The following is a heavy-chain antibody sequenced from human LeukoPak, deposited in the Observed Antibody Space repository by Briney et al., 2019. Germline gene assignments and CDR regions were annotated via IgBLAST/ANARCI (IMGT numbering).Heavy chain of an antibody. CDR3: ATESLQYSSSWYALDI. Sequence: ASVKVSCKVSGYTLTELSMHWVRQAPGKGLEWMGGFDPEDGETIYAQKFQGRVTMTEDTSTDTAYMELSSLRSEDTAVYYCATESLQYSSSWYALDIWGQGTMVTVSS. D-gene: IGHD6-13*01. CDR2: FDPEDGET. J-gene: IGHJ3*02. CDR1: GYTLTELS. V-gene: IGHV1-24*01.